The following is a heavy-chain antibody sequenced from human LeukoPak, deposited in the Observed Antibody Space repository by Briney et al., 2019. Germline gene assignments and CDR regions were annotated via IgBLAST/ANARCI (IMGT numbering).Heavy chain of an antibody. CDR3: AKDRGGNYLFYLDY. J-gene: IGHJ4*02. D-gene: IGHD1-26*01. CDR1: GFTFSSYS. V-gene: IGHV3-21*04. Sequence: GGSLRLSCAASGFTFSSYSMNWVRQAPGKGLEWVSSISSSSSYIYYADSVKGRFTISRDNAKNSLYLQMNSLRAEDTAVYYCAKDRGGNYLFYLDYWGQGTLVTVSS. CDR2: ISSSSSYI.